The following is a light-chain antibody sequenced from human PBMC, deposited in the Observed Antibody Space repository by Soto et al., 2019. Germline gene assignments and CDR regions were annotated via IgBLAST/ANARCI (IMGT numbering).Light chain of an antibody. Sequence: EILMTQSPATLSLSPGERATLSCRASQSVSSYLAWYQQKPGQAPRLLIYGASTRATGLPARFSGSGSGTEFTLIISSLQSEDSAVYYCQQYDNWPITFGQGTRLEI. CDR2: GAS. CDR1: QSVSSY. V-gene: IGKV3-15*01. CDR3: QQYDNWPIT. J-gene: IGKJ5*01.